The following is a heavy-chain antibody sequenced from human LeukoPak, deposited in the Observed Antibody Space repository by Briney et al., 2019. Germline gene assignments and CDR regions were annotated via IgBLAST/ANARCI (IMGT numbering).Heavy chain of an antibody. J-gene: IGHJ6*02. Sequence: GGSLRLSCAASGFTFSSYAMSWVRQAPGKGLERVSAISGSGGSTYYADSVKGRFTISRDNSKNTLYLQMNSLRAEDTAVYYCAAPGIAAAGYYYYGMDVWGQGTTVTVSS. CDR1: GFTFSSYA. D-gene: IGHD6-13*01. CDR2: ISGSGGST. CDR3: AAPGIAAAGYYYYGMDV. V-gene: IGHV3-23*01.